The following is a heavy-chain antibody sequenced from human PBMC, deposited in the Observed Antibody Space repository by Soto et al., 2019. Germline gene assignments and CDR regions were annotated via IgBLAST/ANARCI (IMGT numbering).Heavy chain of an antibody. D-gene: IGHD4-4*01. CDR3: ARPVTYYYGMDV. Sequence: SETLSLTCAVYGGSFSGYYWSRIRQPPGKGLEWIGEINHSGSTNYNPSLKSRVTISVDTSKNQFSLKLSSVTAADTAVYYCARPVTYYYGMDVWGQGTTVTVYS. CDR2: INHSGST. CDR1: GGSFSGYY. V-gene: IGHV4-34*01. J-gene: IGHJ6*02.